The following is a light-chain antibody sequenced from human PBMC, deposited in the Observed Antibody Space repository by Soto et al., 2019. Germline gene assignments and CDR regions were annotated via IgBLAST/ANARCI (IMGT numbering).Light chain of an antibody. J-gene: IGLJ3*02. V-gene: IGLV3-12*02. CDR3: QLCSSRREGV. Sequence: SYELTQPHSVSVATAQMARITCGGNKFGSKSVHWYQQKPGQDPVLVIYSENNRPSGIPERFSGSNPGNTAALNVSRIEAWDEAESYGQLCSSRREGVFGGGTKLTVL. CDR2: SEN. CDR1: KFGSKS.